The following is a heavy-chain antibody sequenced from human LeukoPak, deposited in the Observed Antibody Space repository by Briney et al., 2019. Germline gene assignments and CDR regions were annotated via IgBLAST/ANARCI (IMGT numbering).Heavy chain of an antibody. CDR3: ARVRSGWYWEYYYYYGMDV. J-gene: IGHJ6*02. CDR2: IKEDGSER. Sequence: PGGSLRLSCEGSAFIFSGHWMNWVRQTPGKGLEWVASIKEDGSERQYVDSVKGRFSISRDNTKGSLFLQLNSLRAEDTAVYYCARVRSGWYWEYYYYYGMDVWGQGTTVTVSS. CDR1: AFIFSGHW. D-gene: IGHD6-19*01. V-gene: IGHV3-7*03.